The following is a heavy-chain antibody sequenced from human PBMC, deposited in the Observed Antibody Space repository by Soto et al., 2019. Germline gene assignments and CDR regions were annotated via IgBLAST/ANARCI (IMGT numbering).Heavy chain of an antibody. D-gene: IGHD3-3*01. CDR2: IYYSGST. Sequence: LSLTCTVSGGSISSYYWSWIRQPPGKGLEWIGYIYYSGSTNYNPSLKSRVTISVDTSKNQFSLKLSSVTAADTAVYYCARDRSRITIFGVVSYYFDYWGQGTLVTVSS. CDR3: ARDRSRITIFGVVSYYFDY. V-gene: IGHV4-59*01. CDR1: GGSISSYY. J-gene: IGHJ4*02.